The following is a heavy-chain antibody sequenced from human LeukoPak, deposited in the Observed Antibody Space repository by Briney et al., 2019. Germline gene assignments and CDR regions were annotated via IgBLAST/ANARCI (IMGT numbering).Heavy chain of an antibody. CDR1: GFTFSSYW. Sequence: GGSLRLSCAASGFTFSSYWMNWVRQAPGKGLVWVSRIASDGSSTTYADSVKGRFSISRDNAKNTLYLQMNSLRAEDTAVYYCARDNGWSADFWGRGTLVTVSS. CDR3: ARDNGWSADF. V-gene: IGHV3-74*01. J-gene: IGHJ4*02. CDR2: IASDGSST. D-gene: IGHD2-15*01.